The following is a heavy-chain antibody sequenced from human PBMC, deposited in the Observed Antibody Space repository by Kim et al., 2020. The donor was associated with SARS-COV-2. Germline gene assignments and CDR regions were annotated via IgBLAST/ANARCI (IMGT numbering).Heavy chain of an antibody. CDR1: GYTFTSYY. Sequence: ASVKVSCKASGYTFTSYYMHWVRQAPGQGLEWMGIINPSGGSTSYAQKFQGRVTMTRDTSTSTVYMELSSLRSEDTAVYYCARGRGYCSSTSCQIPYWYFDLWGRGTLVTVSS. V-gene: IGHV1-46*01. CDR3: ARGRGYCSSTSCQIPYWYFDL. CDR2: INPSGGST. J-gene: IGHJ2*01. D-gene: IGHD2-2*01.